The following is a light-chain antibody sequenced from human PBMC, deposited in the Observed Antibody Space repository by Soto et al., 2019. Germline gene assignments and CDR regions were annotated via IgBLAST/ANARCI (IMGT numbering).Light chain of an antibody. Sequence: QSVLTQPPSVSWSPGQSVAISCTGTSSDVGSYNRVSWYQQPPGAAPKLMIYEVSNRPSGVPDRFSGSKSGNTASLTISGLQAEDEADYYCNSYTGSSTYVFGTGT. V-gene: IGLV2-18*02. CDR3: NSYTGSSTYV. CDR1: SSDVGSYNR. CDR2: EVS. J-gene: IGLJ1*01.